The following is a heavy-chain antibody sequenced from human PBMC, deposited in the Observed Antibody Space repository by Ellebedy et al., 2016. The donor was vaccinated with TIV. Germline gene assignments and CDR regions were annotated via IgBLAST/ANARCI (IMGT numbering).Heavy chain of an antibody. CDR1: GGSFSGYY. J-gene: IGHJ5*02. V-gene: IGHV4-34*01. CDR2: INHSGST. CDR3: ARDYDP. Sequence: GSLRLXXAVYGGSFSGYYWSWIRQPPGKGLEWIGEINHSGSTNYNPSLKSRVTISVDTSKNQFSLKLSSVTAADTAVYYCARDYDPWGQGTLVTVSS.